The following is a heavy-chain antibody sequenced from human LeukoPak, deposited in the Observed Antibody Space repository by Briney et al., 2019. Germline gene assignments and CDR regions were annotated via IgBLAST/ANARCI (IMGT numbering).Heavy chain of an antibody. D-gene: IGHD6-6*01. V-gene: IGHV4-4*07. CDR1: GGSISTYY. Sequence: SETLSLTCTVSGGSISTYYWSLIWQPAGKRLEWSGRIYASGNTNYNPSLKSRVTMSLDTSKNQFSLRLTSVTAADTAVYYCAREYSSSSGKNAFDVWGQGTMVTVSS. CDR2: IYASGNT. J-gene: IGHJ3*01. CDR3: AREYSSSSGKNAFDV.